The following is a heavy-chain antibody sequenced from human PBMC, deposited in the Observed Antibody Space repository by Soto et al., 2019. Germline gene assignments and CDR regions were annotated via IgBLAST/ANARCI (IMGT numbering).Heavy chain of an antibody. Sequence: QVHLQESGPGLVKPSGTLSLTCAVSGGSISSSMRWSWVRQPPGKGLDWIGEINYSESTNYKPSLKSRVTISVDKSKNLFSLNLSSVTAADTAVYYCARGGGYVHLQHWGQGTLVTVSS. CDR2: INYSEST. CDR1: GGSISSSMR. J-gene: IGHJ1*01. D-gene: IGHD3-22*01. V-gene: IGHV4-4*02. CDR3: ARGGGYVHLQH.